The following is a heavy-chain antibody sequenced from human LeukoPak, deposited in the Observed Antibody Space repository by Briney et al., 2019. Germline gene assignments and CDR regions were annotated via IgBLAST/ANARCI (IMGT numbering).Heavy chain of an antibody. Sequence: SESLSLTCTVSGGSISSYYWSWIRHPPGKGLEWIGYICFNGNTNYNPSVKSRVTISVDTSKNYFSLKLSSVTAADTAIYYCARGYSYGFYYFDNWGQGTLVTVSS. CDR1: GGSISSYY. V-gene: IGHV4-59*01. J-gene: IGHJ4*02. CDR2: ICFNGNT. D-gene: IGHD5-18*01. CDR3: ARGYSYGFYYFDN.